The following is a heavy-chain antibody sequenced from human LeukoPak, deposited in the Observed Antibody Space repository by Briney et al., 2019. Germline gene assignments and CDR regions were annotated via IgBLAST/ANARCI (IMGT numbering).Heavy chain of an antibody. J-gene: IGHJ4*02. D-gene: IGHD3-10*01. CDR1: GFTFSSYE. V-gene: IGHV3-48*03. CDR3: ARDPRGTLVRGHRFDY. CDR2: ISTSGSSV. Sequence: GGSLRLSCASSGFTFSSYEMSWVRQAPGKGLEWVSYISTSGSSVYYPDSVKGRFTISRDNAKNSLYLQMNSLRAEDTAVYYCARDPRGTLVRGHRFDYWGQGILVTVSS.